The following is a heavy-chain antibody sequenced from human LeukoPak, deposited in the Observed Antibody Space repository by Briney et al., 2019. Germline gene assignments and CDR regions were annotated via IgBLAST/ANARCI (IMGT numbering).Heavy chain of an antibody. CDR2: IIPIFGTA. J-gene: IGHJ6*02. V-gene: IGHV1-69*13. CDR3: ARDGGYDNYYYYGMDV. CDR1: GGTFISYA. D-gene: IGHD6-19*01. Sequence: SVKVSCKASGGTFISYAISWVRQAPGQGLEWMGGIIPIFGTANYAQKFQGRVTITADESTSTAYMELSSLRSVDTAVYYCARDGGYDNYYYYGMDVWGQGTTVTDSS.